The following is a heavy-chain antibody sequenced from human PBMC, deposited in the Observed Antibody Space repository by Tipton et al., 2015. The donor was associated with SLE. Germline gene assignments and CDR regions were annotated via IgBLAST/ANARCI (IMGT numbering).Heavy chain of an antibody. D-gene: IGHD4-23*01. Sequence: LRLSCTVSGGSISSYYWSWIRQPPGKGLEWIGYIYYSGSTKYNPSLKSRVTISVDTSKNQFSLKLSSVTAADTAVYYCARPLTTVAPEGFDIWGQGTMVTVSS. J-gene: IGHJ3*02. CDR3: ARPLTTVAPEGFDI. CDR2: IYYSGST. CDR1: GGSISSYY. V-gene: IGHV4-59*08.